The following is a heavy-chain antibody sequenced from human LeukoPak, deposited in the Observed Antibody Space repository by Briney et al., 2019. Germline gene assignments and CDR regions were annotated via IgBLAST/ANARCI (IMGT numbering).Heavy chain of an antibody. V-gene: IGHV3-23*01. CDR2: ISGSGGST. CDR3: AKYQRAARPIYYYMDV. Sequence: GGSLRLSCAASGFTFSSYAMSWVRQAPGKGLEWVSAISGSGGSTYYADSVKGRFTISRDNSKNTLYLQMNSLRAEDTAVYYCAKYQRAARPIYYYMDVWGKGTTVTVSS. CDR1: GFTFSSYA. J-gene: IGHJ6*03. D-gene: IGHD6-6*01.